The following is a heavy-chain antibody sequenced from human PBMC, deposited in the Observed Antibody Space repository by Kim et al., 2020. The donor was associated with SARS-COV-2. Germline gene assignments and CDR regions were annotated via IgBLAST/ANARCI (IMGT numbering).Heavy chain of an antibody. Sequence: GGSLRLSCAASGFTFSNYGMHWVRQAPGKGLEWVAIISYDGSNIYYADSVKGRFTISRDNSKNTLYLQMNSLRTEDTAVYYCAKRVYSGDYYAPFDYWG. D-gene: IGHD1-26*01. CDR3: AKRVYSGDYYAPFDY. J-gene: IGHJ4*01. V-gene: IGHV3-30*18. CDR2: ISYDGSNI. CDR1: GFTFSNYG.